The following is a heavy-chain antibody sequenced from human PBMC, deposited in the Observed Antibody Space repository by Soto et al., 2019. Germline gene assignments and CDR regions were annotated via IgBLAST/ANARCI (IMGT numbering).Heavy chain of an antibody. D-gene: IGHD3-16*01. V-gene: IGHV1-58*01. J-gene: IGHJ4*02. CDR3: AAGEGGGVY. CDR2: IVVGSGNT. CDR1: GFTFTSSA. Sequence: QMQLVQSGPEVKKPGTSVKVSCKASGFTFTSSAVQWVRQARGQRLEWIGWIVVGSGNTNYAQKFQERVTITRDMPTSTAYMEMSSRRAEDTAVYYCAAGEGGGVYWGQGTLVTVSS.